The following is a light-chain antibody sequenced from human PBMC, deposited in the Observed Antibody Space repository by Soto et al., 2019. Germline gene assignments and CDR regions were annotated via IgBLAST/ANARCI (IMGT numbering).Light chain of an antibody. V-gene: IGKV1-5*03. CDR3: QQYNSDSPLT. Sequence: DIPMAQFPSTLPASRGARVTITCRANQSISTWLAWYQQKPGKAPNLLIYKASRLETGVPSRFSGSGSGTEFTLTINFLQPDDFATYYCQQYNSDSPLTFGGGTKV. CDR2: KAS. CDR1: QSISTW. J-gene: IGKJ4*01.